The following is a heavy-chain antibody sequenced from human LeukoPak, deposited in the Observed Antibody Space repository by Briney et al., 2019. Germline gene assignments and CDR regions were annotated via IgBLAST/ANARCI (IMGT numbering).Heavy chain of an antibody. V-gene: IGHV3-23*01. CDR2: ISGSGGST. Sequence: PGGSLRLSCAASGFTFSSYSMSWVRQAPGKGLEWVSAISGSGGSTYYADSVKGRFTISRDNSKNKLYLQMNSLRAEDTAVYYCAKEGQLLWYYFDYWGQGTLVTVSS. CDR3: AKEGQLLWYYFDY. J-gene: IGHJ4*02. CDR1: GFTFSSYS. D-gene: IGHD2-2*01.